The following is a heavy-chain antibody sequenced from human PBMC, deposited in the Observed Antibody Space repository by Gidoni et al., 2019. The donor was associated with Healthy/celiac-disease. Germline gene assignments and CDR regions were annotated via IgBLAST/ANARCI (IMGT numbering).Heavy chain of an antibody. CDR1: GYTFTGYD. V-gene: IGHV1-2*04. J-gene: IGHJ6*02. CDR2: INPNSGGT. D-gene: IGHD4-17*01. CDR3: ARGEYYGDYTAYYYYYGMDV. Sequence: QVQLVQSGAAVKKPGASVTVSCKASGYTFTGYDLHWVRQAPGQGLECMGWINPNSGGTNYAQKFQGWVTMTRDTSISTAYMELSRLRSDDTAVYYCARGEYYGDYTAYYYYYGMDVWGQGTTVTVSS.